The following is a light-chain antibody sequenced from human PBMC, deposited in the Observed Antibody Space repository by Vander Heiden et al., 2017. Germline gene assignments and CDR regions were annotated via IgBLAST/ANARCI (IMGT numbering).Light chain of an antibody. J-gene: IGLJ2*01. CDR2: RNS. CDR3: AAWDDSRSGVG. Sequence: QSVLTQPPSASGTPGQRVTISCSGSSSNIGSNSVFWYQHLPGTAPKLIIYRNSHRPSGVPDRFSGSKSGTSASMAISGLRSEDDADYYCAAWDDSRSGVGFGGGTKLTVL. V-gene: IGLV1-47*01. CDR1: SSNIGSNS.